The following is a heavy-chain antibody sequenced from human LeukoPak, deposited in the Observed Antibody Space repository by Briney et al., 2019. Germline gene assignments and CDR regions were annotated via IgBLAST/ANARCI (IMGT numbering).Heavy chain of an antibody. Sequence: GGSLRLSCAASGFTFDDYAMHWVRQAPGKGLEWVSLISGDGGSTYYADSVKGRFTISRDNSKNSLYLQMSSLRTEDTALYYCAEWATRRYFDYWGQGTLVTVSS. V-gene: IGHV3-43*02. CDR1: GFTFDDYA. J-gene: IGHJ4*02. D-gene: IGHD5-12*01. CDR2: ISGDGGST. CDR3: AEWATRRYFDY.